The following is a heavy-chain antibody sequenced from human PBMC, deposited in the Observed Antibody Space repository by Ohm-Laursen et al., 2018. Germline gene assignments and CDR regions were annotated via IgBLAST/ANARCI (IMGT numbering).Heavy chain of an antibody. D-gene: IGHD3-22*01. J-gene: IGHJ1*01. CDR3: ARDEPPNYYDSSGYYYRRYFQH. CDR2: ISTYSGNT. V-gene: IGHV1-18*01. CDR1: GYTFTSYD. Sequence: ASSVKVSCKASGYTFTSYDINWVRQAPGQGLEWMGWISTYSGNTNYAQNLQGRVTMTTDTSTSTAYMELRSLRSDDTAVYYCARDEPPNYYDSSGYYYRRYFQHWGQGTLVTVSS.